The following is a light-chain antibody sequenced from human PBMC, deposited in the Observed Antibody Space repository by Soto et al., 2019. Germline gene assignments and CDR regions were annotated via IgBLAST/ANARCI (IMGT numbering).Light chain of an antibody. CDR3: SSFASSNTWV. V-gene: IGLV2-8*01. Sequence: QSALTQPPSASGSPGQSVTISCTGTSSDVGAYNYVSWYQQHAGKAPKLVIYEVTKRPSGVPDRFSGSKSANTASLTVSGLQAEXXADYYCSSFASSNTWVFGGGTKLTVL. J-gene: IGLJ3*02. CDR1: SSDVGAYNY. CDR2: EVT.